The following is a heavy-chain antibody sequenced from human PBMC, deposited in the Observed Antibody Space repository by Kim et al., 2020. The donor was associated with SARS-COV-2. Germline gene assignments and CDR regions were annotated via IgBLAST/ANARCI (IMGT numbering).Heavy chain of an antibody. CDR1: GGSFSGYY. D-gene: IGHD3-22*01. J-gene: IGHJ4*02. CDR2: INHSGST. V-gene: IGHV4-34*01. CDR3: ARTPADDSSGFHLDY. Sequence: SETLSLTCAVYGGSFSGYYWSWIRQPPGKGLEWIGEINHSGSTNYNPSLKSRVTISVDTSKNQFSLKLSSVTAADTAVYYCARTPADDSSGFHLDYWGQGTLVTVSS.